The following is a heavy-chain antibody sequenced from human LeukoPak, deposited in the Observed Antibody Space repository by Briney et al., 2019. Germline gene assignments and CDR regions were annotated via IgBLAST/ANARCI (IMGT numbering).Heavy chain of an antibody. CDR3: ARGPPLGGVTAILACDY. CDR1: GHTFTGYY. CDR2: INPNSGGT. J-gene: IGHJ4*02. D-gene: IGHD2-21*02. V-gene: IGHV1-2*02. Sequence: ASVKVSCKASGHTFTGYYMHWVRQAPGQGLEWMGWINPNSGGTNYAQKFQGRVTMTRDTSISTAYMELSRLRSDDTAVYYCARGPPLGGVTAILACDYGGRGTWVTVSS.